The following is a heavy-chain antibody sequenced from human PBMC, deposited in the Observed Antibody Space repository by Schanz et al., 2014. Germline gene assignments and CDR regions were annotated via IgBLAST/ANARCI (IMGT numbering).Heavy chain of an antibody. CDR3: VRDYWGFDN. V-gene: IGHV3-30*03. CDR1: GFTFSDHH. D-gene: IGHD3-16*01. CDR2: ISNHGLNT. Sequence: VQLVESGGGLVQPGGSLRLSCAASGFTFSDHHMDWVRQAPGKGLEWVAAISNHGLNTYFGDSVKGRFTISRDNAKSSLYLQMSSLRDEDTAIYYCVRDYWGFDNWGQGTLVTVSS. J-gene: IGHJ4*02.